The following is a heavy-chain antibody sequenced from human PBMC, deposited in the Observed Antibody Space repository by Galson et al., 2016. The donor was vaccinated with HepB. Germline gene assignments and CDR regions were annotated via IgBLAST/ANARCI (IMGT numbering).Heavy chain of an antibody. CDR2: ISPGDSDI. J-gene: IGHJ3*02. CDR1: AYSFTSYW. V-gene: IGHV5-51*01. Sequence: QSGAEVKKPGESLKISCKGSAYSFTSYWIGWVRQMPGKGLEWMGIISPGDSDIRYSPSFEGQVTISADKSISTAYLQWSSLKASVTAMYYCARRCCGGGSCLVRDSFDNWGQGTMVTVSS. CDR3: ARRCCGGGSCLVRDSFDN. D-gene: IGHD2-15*01.